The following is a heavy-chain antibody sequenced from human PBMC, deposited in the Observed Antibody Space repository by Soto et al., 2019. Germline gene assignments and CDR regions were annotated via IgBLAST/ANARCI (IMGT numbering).Heavy chain of an antibody. CDR1: GYTFTGYY. Sequence: QVQLVQSGAEVKKPGASVKVSCKASGYTFTGYYMHWVRQAPGQGLEWMGWINPNSGGTNYAQKFQGWVTMTRDTSISTAYMELSRLRSDDTAVYCCAINTDYSNPNYFDYWGQGTLVTVSS. V-gene: IGHV1-2*04. CDR2: INPNSGGT. J-gene: IGHJ4*02. D-gene: IGHD4-4*01. CDR3: AINTDYSNPNYFDY.